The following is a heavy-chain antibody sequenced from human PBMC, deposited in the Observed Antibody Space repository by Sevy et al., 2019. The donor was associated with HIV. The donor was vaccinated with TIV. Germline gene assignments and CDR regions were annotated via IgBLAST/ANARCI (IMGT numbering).Heavy chain of an antibody. J-gene: IGHJ5*02. CDR3: AGLPSIAARRNWFDP. CDR1: GGSFSGYY. Sequence: SETLSLTCAVYGGSFSGYYWSWIRQPPGKGLEWIGEINHSGSTNYNPSLKSRVTISVDTSKNQFSLKLSSVTAADTAVYYCAGLPSIAARRNWFDPWGQGTLVTVSS. CDR2: INHSGST. V-gene: IGHV4-34*01. D-gene: IGHD6-6*01.